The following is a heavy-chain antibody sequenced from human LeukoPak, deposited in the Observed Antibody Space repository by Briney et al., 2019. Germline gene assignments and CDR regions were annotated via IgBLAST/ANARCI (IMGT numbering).Heavy chain of an antibody. D-gene: IGHD6-6*01. V-gene: IGHV4-34*01. J-gene: IGHJ4*02. CDR1: GGSISSYY. Sequence: SETLSLTCTVSGGSISSYYWSWIRQPPGKGLEWIGEINHSGSTNYNPSLKSRVTISVDRSKNQFFLKLSSVTAADTAVYYCAGPGAARLDYWGQGTLVTVSS. CDR3: AGPGAARLDY. CDR2: INHSGST.